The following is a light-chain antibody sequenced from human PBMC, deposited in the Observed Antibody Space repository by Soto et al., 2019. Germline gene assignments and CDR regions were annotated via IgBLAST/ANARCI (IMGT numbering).Light chain of an antibody. CDR2: DVS. Sequence: QSVLTQPASVSGSPGQSITISCTGTSSDVGGYNYVSWYQQHPGKAPKLMIYDVSNRPSGVSNRFSGSKSGNTASLTISGLQAEDEADYYCSSYPSRSTPYVFGTGTKVPVL. J-gene: IGLJ1*01. CDR1: SSDVGGYNY. CDR3: SSYPSRSTPYV. V-gene: IGLV2-14*01.